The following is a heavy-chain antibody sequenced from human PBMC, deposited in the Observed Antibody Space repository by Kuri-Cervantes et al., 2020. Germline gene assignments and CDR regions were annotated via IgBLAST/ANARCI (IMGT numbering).Heavy chain of an antibody. J-gene: IGHJ4*02. Sequence: SCKASGFTFSSSSMNWVRQAPGKGLEWLSYISTSGTTIYYADSVKGRFTISRDNAKNSLYLQMNSLRDEDTALYYCARDRGDDWALVGHWGQGTLVTVSS. CDR2: ISTSGTTI. CDR1: GFTFSSSS. CDR3: ARDRGDDWALVGH. D-gene: IGHD3-9*01. V-gene: IGHV3-48*02.